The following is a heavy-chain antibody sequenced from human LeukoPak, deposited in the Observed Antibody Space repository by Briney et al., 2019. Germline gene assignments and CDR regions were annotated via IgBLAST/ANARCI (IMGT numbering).Heavy chain of an antibody. J-gene: IGHJ4*02. Sequence: SQTLSLTCTVSGGSISSGDYYWSWIRQPPGKGLEWIGYIYYSGSTYYNPSLKSRVTISVDTSKNQFSLKLSSVTAADTAVYFCARLWRGTFYYFDYWGQETLVTVSS. CDR2: IYYSGST. CDR1: GGSISSGDYY. D-gene: IGHD3-10*01. V-gene: IGHV4-30-4*08. CDR3: ARLWRGTFYYFDY.